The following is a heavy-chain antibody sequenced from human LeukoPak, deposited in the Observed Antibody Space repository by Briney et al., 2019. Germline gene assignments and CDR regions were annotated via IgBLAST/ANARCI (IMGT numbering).Heavy chain of an antibody. V-gene: IGHV3-23*01. CDR1: GFTFSSHG. CDR2: ISGSGYYT. CDR3: AKVTYGSGIYGAFDS. Sequence: GGSLRLSCAASGFTFSSHGMSWVRQAPGKGLEWVSSISGSGYYTYYADSVKGRFTISRDNSKNTLYLQINSRRAEDTVVYYCAKVTYGSGIYGAFDSWGQGTLVTVSS. J-gene: IGHJ4*02. D-gene: IGHD3-10*01.